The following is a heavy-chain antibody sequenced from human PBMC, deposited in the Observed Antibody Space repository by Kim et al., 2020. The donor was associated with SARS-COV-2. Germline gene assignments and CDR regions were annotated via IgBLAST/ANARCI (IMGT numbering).Heavy chain of an antibody. D-gene: IGHD6-19*01. V-gene: IGHV3-13*04. Sequence: GVSLRLSCAVSGFTFSNYDMHWVRQATGKSLGWVSGIGTTGDTYYGVSVKGRFTISSENAKSSLYLQMNNLRAGDTAMYDCTRGDSTGWSSWGQGTLVTV. CDR1: GFTFSNYD. CDR2: IGTTGDT. CDR3: TRGDSTGWSS. J-gene: IGHJ5*02.